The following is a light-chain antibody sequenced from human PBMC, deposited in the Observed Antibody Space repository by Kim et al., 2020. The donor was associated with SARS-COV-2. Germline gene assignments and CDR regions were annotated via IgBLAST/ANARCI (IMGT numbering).Light chain of an antibody. CDR3: QQYNDWPRT. CDR1: QTLSSN. Sequence: VSPGESAALSCRASQTLSSNLAWYQQKPGQAPRLLIYSASTRATGVPARFSGGGSETHFTLTISSLQSEGFAVYYSQQYNDWPRTFGQGTKVDIK. V-gene: IGKV3-15*01. CDR2: SAS. J-gene: IGKJ1*01.